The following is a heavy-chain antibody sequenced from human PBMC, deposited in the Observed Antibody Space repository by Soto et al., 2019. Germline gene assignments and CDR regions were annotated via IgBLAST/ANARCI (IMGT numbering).Heavy chain of an antibody. CDR1: GYSFTSYW. CDR2: IYPGDSDT. V-gene: IGHV5-51*01. J-gene: IGHJ6*02. D-gene: IGHD4-17*01. Sequence: GESLKISCKGSGYSFTSYWIGWVRQMPGKGLEWVGIIYPGDSDTRYSPSFQGQVTISADKSISTAYLQWGSLKASDTAMYYCARRDYGSYYYYGMDVWGQGTTVTVSS. CDR3: ARRDYGSYYYYGMDV.